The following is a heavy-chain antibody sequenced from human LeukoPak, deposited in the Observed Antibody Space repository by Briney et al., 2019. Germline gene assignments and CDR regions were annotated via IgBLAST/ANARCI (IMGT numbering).Heavy chain of an antibody. J-gene: IGHJ4*02. CDR1: GGSFSSYY. D-gene: IGHD2-15*01. CDR3: GGYCSGGSCRYYFDY. V-gene: IGHV4-34*01. CDR2: INHSGST. Sequence: SETLSLTCAVYGGSFSSYYWSWIRQPPGKGLEWIGEINHSGSTNYNPSLKSRVTISVDTSKNQFSLKLSSVTAADTAVYYCGGYCSGGSCRYYFDYWGQGTLVTVSS.